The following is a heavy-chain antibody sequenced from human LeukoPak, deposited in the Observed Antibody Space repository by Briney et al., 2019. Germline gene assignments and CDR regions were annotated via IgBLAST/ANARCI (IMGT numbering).Heavy chain of an antibody. D-gene: IGHD2-2*01. V-gene: IGHV3-30*04. Sequence: GGSLRLSCAASGFTFSSYAMHWVRQAPGKGLEWVAVISYDGTNEYSADSVKGRFTISRDNSKNTLYLQMNSLRVEDTAVYYCARDAEPDTSHGYNYYMDVWGKGTTVTVSS. J-gene: IGHJ6*03. CDR3: ARDAEPDTSHGYNYYMDV. CDR2: ISYDGTNE. CDR1: GFTFSSYA.